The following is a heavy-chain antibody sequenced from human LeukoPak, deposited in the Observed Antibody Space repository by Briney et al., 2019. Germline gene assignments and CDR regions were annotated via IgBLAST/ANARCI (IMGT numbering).Heavy chain of an antibody. CDR3: AREYSYVSFYYFDY. D-gene: IGHD5-18*01. CDR1: GGSLSSSSCY. CDR2: IYYSGST. V-gene: IGHV4-39*02. Sequence: SETLSLTCTVSGGSLSSSSCYWGWIRQPPGKGLVGIGSIYYSGSTYYNPSLKSRVTISVDTSKNQFSLKLSSVTAADTAVYYCAREYSYVSFYYFDYWGQGTLVTVSS. J-gene: IGHJ4*02.